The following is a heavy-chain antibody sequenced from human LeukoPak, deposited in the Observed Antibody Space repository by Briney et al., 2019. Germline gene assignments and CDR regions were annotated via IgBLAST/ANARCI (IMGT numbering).Heavy chain of an antibody. J-gene: IGHJ4*02. CDR3: VRAGTYYYGSGAFDS. D-gene: IGHD3-10*01. CDR1: GFTFSTYD. CDR2: IGAAGDT. V-gene: IGHV3-13*01. Sequence: PGGSLRLSCVASGFTFSTYDMHWVRQVTGKGLEWVSSIGAAGDTDYPASVKGRFTISRENAKNSLYLQMNSLRAGDTAVHYCVRAGTYYYGSGAFDSWGQGTLVTVSS.